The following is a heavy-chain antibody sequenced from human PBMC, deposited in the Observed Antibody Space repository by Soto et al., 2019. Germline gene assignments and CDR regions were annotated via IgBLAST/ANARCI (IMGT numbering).Heavy chain of an antibody. CDR3: ARLRGYGDCFDY. J-gene: IGHJ4*02. D-gene: IGHD4-17*01. CDR2: IYYSGST. CDR1: GGSISSSSYY. V-gene: IGHV4-39*01. Sequence: SETLSLTCTVSGGSISSSSYYWGWIRQPPGKGLEWIGSIYYSGSTYYNPSLKSRVTISVDTSKNQFSLKLSSVTAADTAVYYCARLRGYGDCFDYWGQGTLVTVSS.